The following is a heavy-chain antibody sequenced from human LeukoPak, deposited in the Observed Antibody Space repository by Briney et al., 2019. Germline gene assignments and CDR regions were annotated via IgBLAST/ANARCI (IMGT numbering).Heavy chain of an antibody. D-gene: IGHD6-13*01. V-gene: IGHV3-23*01. Sequence: PGGSLRLSCAASGFTFSSNAMSWVRQAPGKGLEWVSGISGSGGSTYYADSVKGRFTISRDNSKNTLYLQMNSLRAEDTAVYYCAKGGSSSWHSFDYWGQGALVTVSS. J-gene: IGHJ4*02. CDR3: AKGGSSSWHSFDY. CDR1: GFTFSSNA. CDR2: ISGSGGST.